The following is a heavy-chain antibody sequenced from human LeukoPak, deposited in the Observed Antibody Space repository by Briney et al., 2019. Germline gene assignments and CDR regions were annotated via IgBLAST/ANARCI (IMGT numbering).Heavy chain of an antibody. CDR2: INHSGST. CDR1: GGSFSGYY. J-gene: IGHJ4*02. CDR3: ARTSLADDY. V-gene: IGHV4-34*01. Sequence: SETLSLTCAVYGGSFSGYYWSWIRQPPGKGLEWIGEINHSGSTNYNPSLKSRVTISVDTSKNQFSLKLSSVTAADTAVYYCARTSLADDYWGQGTLVTVSS. D-gene: IGHD1-1*01.